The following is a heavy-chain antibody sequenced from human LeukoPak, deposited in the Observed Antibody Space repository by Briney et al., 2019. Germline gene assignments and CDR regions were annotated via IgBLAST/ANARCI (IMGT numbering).Heavy chain of an antibody. CDR1: GYTFTSYG. J-gene: IGHJ5*02. CDR2: ISAYNGNT. Sequence: ASVTVSCKASGYTFTSYGISWVRQAPGQGLEWMGWISAYNGNTNYAQTLQGRVTMTTHTSTSTAYIQLRSLRSADTAVYYCAIDRGSSWFDPWGQGTLVTVSS. D-gene: IGHD6-6*01. V-gene: IGHV1-18*01. CDR3: AIDRGSSWFDP.